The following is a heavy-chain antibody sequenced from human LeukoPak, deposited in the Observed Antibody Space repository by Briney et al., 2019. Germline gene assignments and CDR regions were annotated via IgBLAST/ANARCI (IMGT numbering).Heavy chain of an antibody. CDR3: ARGGVGSFDS. CDR1: GFTFSSYW. J-gene: IGHJ4*02. V-gene: IGHV3-30-3*01. CDR2: ISYDGSNK. Sequence: GGSLRLSCAASGFTFSSYWMHWVRQAPGKGLEWVAVISYDGSNKYYADSVKGRFTISRDNSKNTLYLQMNSLRAEDTAVYYCARGGVGSFDSWGQGALATVSP. D-gene: IGHD1-26*01.